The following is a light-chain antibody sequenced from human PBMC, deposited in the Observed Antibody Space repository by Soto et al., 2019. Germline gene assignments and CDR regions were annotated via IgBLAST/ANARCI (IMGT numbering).Light chain of an antibody. CDR1: QSVSSSY. CDR3: QQYGSSLFT. J-gene: IGKJ3*01. V-gene: IGKV3-20*01. Sequence: EIVLTQSPGTLSLSPGERATLSCRASQSVSSSYLAWYQQKPGQAPRLLIYGASYRATGIPDRFSGSVSGAAFTLTISRLEPEDFAVYYCQQYGSSLFTFGPGTKVDIK. CDR2: GAS.